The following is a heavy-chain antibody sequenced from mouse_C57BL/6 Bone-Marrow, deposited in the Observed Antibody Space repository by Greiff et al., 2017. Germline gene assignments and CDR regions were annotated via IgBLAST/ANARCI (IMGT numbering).Heavy chain of an antibody. CDR3: ARRGEQLSFDY. D-gene: IGHD3-2*02. CDR1: GYTFTSYW. V-gene: IGHV1-64*01. J-gene: IGHJ2*01. Sequence: QVHVKQPGAELVKPGASVKLSCKASGYTFTSYWMHWVKQRPGQGLEWIGMIHPNSGSTNYNEKFKSKATLTVDKSSSPAYMQLSSLTSEDSAVYYCARRGEQLSFDYWGQGTTLTVSS. CDR2: IHPNSGST.